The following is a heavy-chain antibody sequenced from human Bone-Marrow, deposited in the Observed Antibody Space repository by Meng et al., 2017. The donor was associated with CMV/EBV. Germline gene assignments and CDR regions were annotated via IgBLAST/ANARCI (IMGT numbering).Heavy chain of an antibody. CDR2: ISYDGSNK. V-gene: IGHV3-30-3*01. Sequence: SCAASGFTFSSYAMHWVRQAPGKGLEWVAVISYDGSNKYYADSVKGRFTISRDNSKNTLYLQMNSLRAEDTAVYYCARGTLGRDSSSSYYWGQGTLVTVSS. CDR3: ARGTLGRDSSSSYY. D-gene: IGHD6-6*01. CDR1: GFTFSSYA. J-gene: IGHJ4*02.